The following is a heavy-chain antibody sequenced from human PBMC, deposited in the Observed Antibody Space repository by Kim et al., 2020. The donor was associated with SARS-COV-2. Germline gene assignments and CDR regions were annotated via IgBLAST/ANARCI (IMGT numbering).Heavy chain of an antibody. J-gene: IGHJ4*02. CDR3: ACSCGSGGPPFFDY. CDR2: IYYTGPT. Sequence: SETLSLTCTVSGGSITNYFWSWIRQRPGQGLEWIGYIYYTGPTNYNPSLKSRVTISVDTSKHLFSLKLSSVTAAAAALYYCACSCGSGGPPFFDYWGQGSLVSVPS. V-gene: IGHV4-59*01. CDR1: GGSITNYF. D-gene: IGHD3-10*01.